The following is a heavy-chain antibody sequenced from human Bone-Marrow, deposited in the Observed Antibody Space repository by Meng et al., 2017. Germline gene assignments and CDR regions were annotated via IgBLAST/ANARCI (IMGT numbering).Heavy chain of an antibody. J-gene: IGHJ4*02. Sequence: SVKVSCKASGFTFTSSAMQWVRQARGQRLEWIGWIVVGSGNTNYAQKFQERVTITRDMSTSTAYMELSSLRAEDTAVYYCARSREDIVVLSRHQNYFDYWGQGTLVTVSS. CDR3: ARSREDIVVLSRHQNYFDY. V-gene: IGHV1-58*02. D-gene: IGHD2-2*01. CDR2: IVVGSGNT. CDR1: GFTFTSSA.